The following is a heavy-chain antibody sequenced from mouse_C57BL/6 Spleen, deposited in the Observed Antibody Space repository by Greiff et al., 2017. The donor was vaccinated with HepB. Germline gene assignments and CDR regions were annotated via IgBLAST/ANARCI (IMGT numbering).Heavy chain of an antibody. V-gene: IGHV2-2*01. CDR1: GFSLTSYG. Sequence: VQLQQSGPGLVQPSQSLSITCTVSGFSLTSYGVHWVRQSPGKGLEWLGVIWSGGSTDYNAAFISRLSISKDNSKRQVFFKMNSLQADDTAIYYWTRKSGFTTHYAMDYWGQGTSVTVSS. J-gene: IGHJ4*01. CDR2: IWSGGST. CDR3: TRKSGFTTHYAMDY. D-gene: IGHD1-1*01.